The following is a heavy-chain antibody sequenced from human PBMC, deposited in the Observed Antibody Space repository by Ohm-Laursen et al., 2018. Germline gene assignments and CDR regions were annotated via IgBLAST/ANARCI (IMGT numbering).Heavy chain of an antibody. D-gene: IGHD2-21*02. CDR1: GDSINSRY. V-gene: IGHV4-59*01. Sequence: TLSLTCTVSGDSINSRYWSWIRQPPGKGLEWIGYIYYSGTTNYNPSLKSRVTISLNTSKNQFSLKLSSVTAADTAVYFCARRDITKAFNIWGQGTLVTVSS. J-gene: IGHJ3*02. CDR2: IYYSGTT. CDR3: ARRDITKAFNI.